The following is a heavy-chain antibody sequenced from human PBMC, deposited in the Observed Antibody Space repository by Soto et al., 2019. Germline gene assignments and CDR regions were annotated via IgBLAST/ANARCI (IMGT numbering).Heavy chain of an antibody. V-gene: IGHV3-30*18. Sequence: QVQLVESGGGVVQPGKSLRLSCAGSGFTFSSYGMDWVRQAPGKGLEWVAVISYDGSNKYYADSVKGRFTISRDNSKNTLDLQMSSLRADDTAVYYCAKDRMGAGVRGYFDYWGQGTLVTVSS. D-gene: IGHD3-10*01. J-gene: IGHJ4*02. CDR3: AKDRMGAGVRGYFDY. CDR1: GFTFSSYG. CDR2: ISYDGSNK.